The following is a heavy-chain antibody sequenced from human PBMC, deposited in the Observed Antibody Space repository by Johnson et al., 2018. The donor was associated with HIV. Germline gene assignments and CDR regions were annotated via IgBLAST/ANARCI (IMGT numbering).Heavy chain of an antibody. CDR3: ARVGQVVWDAFDI. CDR1: GFTVSSNE. D-gene: IGHD2-21*01. J-gene: IGHJ3*02. Sequence: VKLVESRGVLVQPGGSLRLSCAASGFTVSSNEMSWVRQAPGKGLEWVSSISGGSTYYADSVKGRFTISRDNAKNTLYLQRNSLRAEDTAVYYCARVGQVVWDAFDIWGQGTMVTVSS. CDR2: ISGGST. V-gene: IGHV3-38-3*01.